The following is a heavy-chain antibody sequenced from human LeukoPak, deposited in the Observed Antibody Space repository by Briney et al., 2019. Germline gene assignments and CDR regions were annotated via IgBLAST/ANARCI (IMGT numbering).Heavy chain of an antibody. Sequence: ASVKVSCKASGYIFTSFYMHWVRQAPGQGLEWMGIINPSGGNTGYAQKFQGRVTMTRDTSTSTVYMELSRLRSEDTAVYFCAREVGIRGRFDYWGRGTPVTVSS. J-gene: IGHJ4*02. V-gene: IGHV1-46*01. D-gene: IGHD1-26*01. CDR1: GYIFTSFY. CDR2: INPSGGNT. CDR3: AREVGIRGRFDY.